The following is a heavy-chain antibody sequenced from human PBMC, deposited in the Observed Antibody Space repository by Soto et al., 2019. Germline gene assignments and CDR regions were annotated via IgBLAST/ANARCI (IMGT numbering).Heavy chain of an antibody. J-gene: IGHJ4*02. Sequence: SETLSLTCTVSGGSISSGGYYWSWIRQHPGKGLERIGYIYYSGSTYYNPPLKSRVTISVDTSKNQVSLELSSVTSADTAVYYCARSIVVVTALDYWGQGTLVTVSS. CDR3: ARSIVVVTALDY. CDR1: GGSISSGGYY. V-gene: IGHV4-31*03. CDR2: IYYSGST. D-gene: IGHD2-21*02.